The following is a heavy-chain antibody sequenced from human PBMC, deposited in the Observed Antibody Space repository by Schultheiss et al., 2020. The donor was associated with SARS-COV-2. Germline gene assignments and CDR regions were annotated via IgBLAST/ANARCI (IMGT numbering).Heavy chain of an antibody. CDR2: IYSGGST. Sequence: GGSLRLSCGASGFTFSAHYMSWVRQAPGKGLEWVSVIYSGGSTYYADSVKGSFTISRDNSKNTLYLQMNSLRAEDTAVYYCARDRVGLDYWGQGTLVTVSS. J-gene: IGHJ4*02. V-gene: IGHV3-66*01. D-gene: IGHD2-15*01. CDR3: ARDRVGLDY. CDR1: GFTFSAHY.